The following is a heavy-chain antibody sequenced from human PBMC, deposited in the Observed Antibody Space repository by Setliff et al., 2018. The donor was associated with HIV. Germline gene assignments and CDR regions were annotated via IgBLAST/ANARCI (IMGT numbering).Heavy chain of an antibody. J-gene: IGHJ4*02. CDR3: ARDLNPYGGNVDY. D-gene: IGHD2-15*01. Sequence: PGGSLRLSCVASGFSFSTYSMSWVRQGPGKGLEWVSGLSATGSTIYYADSVKGRFTISRDNAKNSLSLQMNSLRAEDTAVYYCARDLNPYGGNVDYWGQGTLVTVSS. CDR2: LSATGSTI. V-gene: IGHV3-11*04. CDR1: GFSFSTYS.